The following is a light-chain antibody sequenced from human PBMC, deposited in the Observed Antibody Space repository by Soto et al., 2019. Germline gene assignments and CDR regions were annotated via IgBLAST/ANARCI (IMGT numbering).Light chain of an antibody. CDR3: QQYNNWPPWT. J-gene: IGKJ1*01. V-gene: IGKV3-15*01. CDR2: GAS. Sequence: ILMTQSPATLSGFPGERVTFSCRASQSVSYYLPWSHQRPGQAPTLLIYGASTRATEIPARFSGSGSGTEFTLTISSLQSQDLAVYYCQQYNNWPPWTFGQGTKVDIK. CDR1: QSVSYY.